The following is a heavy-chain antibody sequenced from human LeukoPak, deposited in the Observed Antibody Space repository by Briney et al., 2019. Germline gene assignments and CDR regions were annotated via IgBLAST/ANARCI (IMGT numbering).Heavy chain of an antibody. J-gene: IGHJ4*02. Sequence: GGSLRLSCAASGFTFSSYAMHWVRQAPGKGLEGVAVISYDGSNKYYADSVKGRFTISRDNSKNTLYLQMNSLRAEDTAVYYCARSLGLYSGYEWGYFEYWGQGTLVTVSS. CDR3: ARSLGLYSGYEWGYFEY. CDR1: GFTFSSYA. CDR2: ISYDGSNK. V-gene: IGHV3-30*04. D-gene: IGHD5-12*01.